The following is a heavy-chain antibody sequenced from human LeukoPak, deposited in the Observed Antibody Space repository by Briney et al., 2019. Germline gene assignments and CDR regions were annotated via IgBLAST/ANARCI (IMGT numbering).Heavy chain of an antibody. V-gene: IGHV4-4*07. CDR3: ASPTLRYFDWYPLEY. CDR1: GGSISSYY. J-gene: IGHJ4*02. D-gene: IGHD3-9*01. Sequence: SETLSLTCTVSGGSISSYYWSWIRQPAGKGLEWIGRIYTSGSTNYNPSLKSRVTMSVDTSKNQFSLKLSSVTAADTAVYYCASPTLRYFDWYPLEYWGQGTLVTVSS. CDR2: IYTSGST.